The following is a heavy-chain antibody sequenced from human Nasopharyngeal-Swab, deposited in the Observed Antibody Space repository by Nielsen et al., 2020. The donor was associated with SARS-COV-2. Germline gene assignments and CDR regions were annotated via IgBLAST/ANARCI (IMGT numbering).Heavy chain of an antibody. D-gene: IGHD6-13*01. CDR3: ARLCSPGIAAAGTRAIAVAGTDY. V-gene: IGHV4-39*01. CDR1: GCPISIIRYS. CDR2: IYYIGST. Sequence: SETLSLTCTVSGCPISIIRYSWGWIRQPPGMGLEWIGSIYYIGSTYYNPSLKSRVTISVATSNNHFSLNLSSVTAADTAVYYCARLCSPGIAAAGTRAIAVAGTDYWGKGTLVTVSS. J-gene: IGHJ4*02.